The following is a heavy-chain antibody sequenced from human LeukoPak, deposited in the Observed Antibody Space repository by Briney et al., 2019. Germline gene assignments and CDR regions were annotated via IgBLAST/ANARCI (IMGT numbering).Heavy chain of an antibody. Sequence: PSETLSLTCTVSGGSISSYYWSWIRQLPGKGLEWIGYIYYSGSTNYNPSLKSRVTISVDTSKNQFSLKLSSVTAADTAVYYCARRYCSGGSCYLFDLWGRGTLVTVSS. CDR3: ARRYCSGGSCYLFDL. CDR1: GGSISSYY. V-gene: IGHV4-59*08. CDR2: IYYSGST. D-gene: IGHD2-15*01. J-gene: IGHJ2*01.